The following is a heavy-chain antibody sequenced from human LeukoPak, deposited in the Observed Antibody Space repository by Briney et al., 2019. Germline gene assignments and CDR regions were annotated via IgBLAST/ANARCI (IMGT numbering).Heavy chain of an antibody. CDR3: ARDQRRSYYDSSGYLPDY. J-gene: IGHJ4*02. CDR2: INPNSGGT. V-gene: IGHV1-2*02. D-gene: IGHD3-22*01. CDR1: GYTFTGYY. Sequence: GASVKVSCKASGYTFTGYYMHWARQAPGQGLEWMGWINPNSGGTNYAQKFQGRVTMTRDTSISTAYMELSRLRSDDTAVYYCARDQRRSYYDSSGYLPDYWGQGTLVTVSS.